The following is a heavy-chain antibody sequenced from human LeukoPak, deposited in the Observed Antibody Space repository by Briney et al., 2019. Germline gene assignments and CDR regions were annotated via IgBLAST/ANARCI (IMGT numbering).Heavy chain of an antibody. Sequence: ASVKVSYKVSGFRLTELSMFWVRQAPGKGIEWMGSFDHEDGETIYAQKFQGRVTMTQDTSTDTAYMELGSLRSEDTAVYYCATGHDQWLSGQYYYGLDVWGQGTTVTVSS. CDR2: FDHEDGET. J-gene: IGHJ6*02. D-gene: IGHD6-19*01. CDR3: ATGHDQWLSGQYYYGLDV. V-gene: IGHV1-24*01. CDR1: GFRLTELS.